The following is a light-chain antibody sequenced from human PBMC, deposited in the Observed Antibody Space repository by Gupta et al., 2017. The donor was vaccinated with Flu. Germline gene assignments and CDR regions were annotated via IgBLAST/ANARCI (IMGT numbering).Light chain of an antibody. CDR2: SAS. V-gene: IGKV6D-21*02. CDR1: QSIGTR. CDR3: HQRSSLPPT. Sequence: EIVLTQSPDVQSVTPKEKVTITCRASQSIGTRLHWYQQTPDQSPKLPIKSASQSISGVPSRFSGSGSGTDFTLTINSPEAEDAAVYYCHQRSSLPPTSGRGTKVEIK. J-gene: IGKJ4*01.